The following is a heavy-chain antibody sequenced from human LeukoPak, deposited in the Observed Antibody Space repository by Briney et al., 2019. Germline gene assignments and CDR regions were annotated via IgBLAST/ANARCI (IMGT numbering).Heavy chain of an antibody. CDR3: ARDSIAAAGNDAFDI. CDR1: GGSISSYY. J-gene: IGHJ3*02. D-gene: IGHD6-13*01. CDR2: IYYSGST. V-gene: IGHV4-59*01. Sequence: SETLSLTCTVSGGSISSYYWSWIRQPPGKGLEWIGYIYYSGSTNYNPSLKSRVTISVGTSKNQFSLKLSSVTAADTAVYYCARDSIAAAGNDAFDIWGQGTMVTVSS.